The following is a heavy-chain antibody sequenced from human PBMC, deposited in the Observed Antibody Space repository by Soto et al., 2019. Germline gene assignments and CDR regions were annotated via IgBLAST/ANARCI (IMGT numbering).Heavy chain of an antibody. Sequence: QVQLVESGGGVVQPGRSLRLSCAASGFTFSSYAMHWVRQAPGKGLEWVAVISYDGSNKYYADSVKGRFTISRDNSKNTPYLQMNSLRADDTAVYYCASLYWADYYYYGMDVWGQGTTVTVSS. CDR3: ASLYWADYYYYGMDV. CDR2: ISYDGSNK. CDR1: GFTFSSYA. J-gene: IGHJ6*02. D-gene: IGHD2-15*01. V-gene: IGHV3-30-3*01.